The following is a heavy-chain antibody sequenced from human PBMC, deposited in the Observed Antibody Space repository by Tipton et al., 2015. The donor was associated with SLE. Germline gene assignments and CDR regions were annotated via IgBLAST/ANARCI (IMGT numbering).Heavy chain of an antibody. V-gene: IGHV3-21*01. Sequence: GSLRLSCSASGFTFSSYRMNWVRQAPGKGLEWVSTISSSSNFIYYADSVKGRFTISRDNAKNSLYLQMNSLRVEDTAVYYCARDQIGGIWFDPWGQGTLVTVSS. CDR2: ISSSSNFI. CDR3: ARDQIGGIWFDP. D-gene: IGHD3-10*01. J-gene: IGHJ5*02. CDR1: GFTFSSYR.